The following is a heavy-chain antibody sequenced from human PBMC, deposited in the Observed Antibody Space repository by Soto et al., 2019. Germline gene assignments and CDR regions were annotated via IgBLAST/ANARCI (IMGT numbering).Heavy chain of an antibody. Sequence: ASVKVSCKASGYTFTSYGISWVRQAPGQGLEWMGWISAYNGNTNYAQKLQGRVTMTTDTSPSTAYMELRSLRSDDTAVYYCAREGGLRYFDWLYYFDYWGQGTLVTVSS. CDR2: ISAYNGNT. V-gene: IGHV1-18*01. D-gene: IGHD3-9*01. J-gene: IGHJ4*02. CDR3: AREGGLRYFDWLYYFDY. CDR1: GYTFTSYG.